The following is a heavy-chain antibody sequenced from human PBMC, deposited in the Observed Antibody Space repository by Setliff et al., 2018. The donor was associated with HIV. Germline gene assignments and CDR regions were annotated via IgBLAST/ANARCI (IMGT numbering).Heavy chain of an antibody. D-gene: IGHD6-13*01. CDR2: VDPQDGET. CDR3: ARDLRPYSSPYFDF. V-gene: IGHV1-69-2*01. J-gene: IGHJ4*02. Sequence: ASVKVSCKASGYIFTDYYIHWVQQAPGEGLEWMGRVDPQDGETKYAEKFQGRVTITADTSTDTAYMGLSSLTSDDTAVYFCARDLRPYSSPYFDFWGQGTLVTVSS. CDR1: GYIFTDYY.